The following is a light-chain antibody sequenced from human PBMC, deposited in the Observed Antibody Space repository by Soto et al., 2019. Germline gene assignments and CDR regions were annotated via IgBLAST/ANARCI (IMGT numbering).Light chain of an antibody. V-gene: IGKV1-39*01. CDR2: AAS. J-gene: IGKJ1*01. CDR1: QSISSY. CDR3: QQSYSTSWM. Sequence: DIQMTQSPSSLSASVGDRVTITCRASQSISSYLNWYQQKPGKAPKLLIYAASSLQIGVPPRFCGSGSGTDFTLSISSLQPEDFATYYCQQSYSTSWMFGHGTKVDIK.